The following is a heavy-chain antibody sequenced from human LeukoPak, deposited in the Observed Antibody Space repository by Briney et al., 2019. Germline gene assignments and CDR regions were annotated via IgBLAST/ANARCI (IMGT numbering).Heavy chain of an antibody. V-gene: IGHV4-31*03. CDR2: IYYSGST. CDR3: ARDGWYDILTGYPI. CDR1: GCSISSGGYY. J-gene: IGHJ3*02. Sequence: SETLSLTCTVSGCSISSGGYYWSWMRQHPGKGLEWIGYIYYSGSTYYNPSLKSRVTISVDTSKNQFSLKLSSVTAADTAVYYCARDGWYDILTGYPIWGQGTMVTVSS. D-gene: IGHD3-9*01.